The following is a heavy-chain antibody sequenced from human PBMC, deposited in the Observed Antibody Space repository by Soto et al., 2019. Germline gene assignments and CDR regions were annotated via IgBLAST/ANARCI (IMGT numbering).Heavy chain of an antibody. Sequence: QLQLQESGPGLVKPSETLSLTCTVSGGSISSSSYYWGWIRQPPGQGLEWIGSIYYSGSTYYNPSLKSRVTISVDTSKNQFSLKLSSVTAADTAVYYCAREGVVAATLVDYWGQGTLVTVSS. V-gene: IGHV4-39*02. J-gene: IGHJ4*02. CDR3: AREGVVAATLVDY. CDR2: IYYSGST. CDR1: GGSISSSSYY. D-gene: IGHD2-15*01.